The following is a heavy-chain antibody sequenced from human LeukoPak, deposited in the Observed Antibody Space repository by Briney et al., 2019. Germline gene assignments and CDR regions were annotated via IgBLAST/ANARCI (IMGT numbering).Heavy chain of an antibody. CDR2: ISGSGGST. J-gene: IGHJ4*02. CDR1: GFTFSSYA. D-gene: IGHD4-17*01. V-gene: IGHV3-23*01. Sequence: GASLRLSCAASGFTFSSYAMSWVRQAPRKGLEWVSAISGSGGSTYYADSVKGRFTISRDNSKNTLYLQMNSLRAEDTAVYYCAKPLLDYGDYDYWGQGTLVTVSS. CDR3: AKPLLDYGDYDY.